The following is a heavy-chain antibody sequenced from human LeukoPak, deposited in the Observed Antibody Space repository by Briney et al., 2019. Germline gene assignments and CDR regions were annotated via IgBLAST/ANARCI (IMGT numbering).Heavy chain of an antibody. V-gene: IGHV3-64*01. D-gene: IGHD1-1*01. CDR2: IISHGSRT. J-gene: IGHJ6*01. CDR1: GFTFSSYT. Sequence: PGGSLRLSCAASGFTFSSYTMHWVRQAPGKGLEYVSAIISHGSRTYYASSVQGRFTISRDNSKNTLYLQMSSLRAEDRAVYYCGRVIQGGTGSNFYHCGMDVWGQGTTVTVSS. CDR3: GRVIQGGTGSNFYHCGMDV.